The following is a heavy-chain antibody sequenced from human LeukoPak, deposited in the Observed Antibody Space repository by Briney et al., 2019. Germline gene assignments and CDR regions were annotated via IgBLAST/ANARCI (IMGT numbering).Heavy chain of an antibody. CDR1: GFTFSSYS. V-gene: IGHV3-21*01. CDR2: ISSSSSYI. D-gene: IGHD2-15*01. CDR3: AREEGYCSGGSCYGAFDI. J-gene: IGHJ3*02. Sequence: KSGGSLRLSCAASGFTFSSYSMNWVRQAPGKGLEWVSSISSSSSYIYYADSVKGRFTISRDNAENSLYLQMNSLRAEDTAVYYCAREEGYCSGGSCYGAFDIWGQGTMVTVSS.